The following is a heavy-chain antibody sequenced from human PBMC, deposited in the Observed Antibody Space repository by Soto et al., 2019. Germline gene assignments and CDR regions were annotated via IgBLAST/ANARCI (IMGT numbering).Heavy chain of an antibody. CDR3: ARHNNWDSGWFDP. V-gene: IGHV4-39*01. Sequence: PSETLSLTCTVSGGYISSSSYYWGWIRQPPGKGLEWIGSIYYSGSTYYNPSLKSRVTISVDTSKNQFSLKLSSVTAADTAVYYCARHNNWDSGWFDPWGQGTLVTVSS. CDR2: IYYSGST. D-gene: IGHD1-7*01. J-gene: IGHJ5*02. CDR1: GGYISSSSYY.